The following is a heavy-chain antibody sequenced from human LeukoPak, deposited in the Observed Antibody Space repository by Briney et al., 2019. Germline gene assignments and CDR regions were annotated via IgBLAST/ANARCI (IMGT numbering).Heavy chain of an antibody. Sequence: VASVKVSCKASGYTFTSYGTSWVRQAPGQGLEWMGWISAYNGNTNYAQKFQGRVTVTRDTSTSTVYLELSSLRSEDTAVYYCARDVGGNSGYFFAYWGQGTLVTVSS. CDR3: ARDVGGNSGYFFAY. CDR2: ISAYNGNT. J-gene: IGHJ4*02. CDR1: GYTFTSYG. V-gene: IGHV1-18*01. D-gene: IGHD3-22*01.